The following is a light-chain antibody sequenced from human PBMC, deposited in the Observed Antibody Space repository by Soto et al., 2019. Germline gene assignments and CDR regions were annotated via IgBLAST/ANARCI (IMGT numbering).Light chain of an antibody. Sequence: EIVLTQSPATLSFSPGERATLSCRASQSVDKYLVWYQQKPGQAPRLLIYDASSRVTGIPARFSGSGSGTDFTLTITSLEQEDFAVNYCQQRTNGPLTFGGGTKLEIK. J-gene: IGKJ4*01. CDR2: DAS. V-gene: IGKV3-11*01. CDR1: QSVDKY. CDR3: QQRTNGPLT.